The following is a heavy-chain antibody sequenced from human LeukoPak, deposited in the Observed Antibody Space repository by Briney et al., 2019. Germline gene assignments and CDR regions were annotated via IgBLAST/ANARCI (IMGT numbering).Heavy chain of an antibody. D-gene: IGHD6-13*01. CDR2: ISTGSSYI. J-gene: IGHJ6*03. CDR3: AKVGDSSSWYHGRYYYYYYMDV. Sequence: PGGSLRLSCAASGFTFSSYSMNWVRQAPGKGLQWVSSISTGSSYIYYADSVKGRFTISRDNAKNSLYLQMDSLRAEDTAVYYCAKVGDSSSWYHGRYYYYYYMDVWGKGTTVTISS. CDR1: GFTFSSYS. V-gene: IGHV3-21*01.